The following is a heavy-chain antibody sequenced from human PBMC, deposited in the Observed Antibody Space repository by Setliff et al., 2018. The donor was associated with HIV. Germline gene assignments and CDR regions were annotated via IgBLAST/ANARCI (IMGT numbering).Heavy chain of an antibody. Sequence: SETLSLTCTVSGGSISSYYWSWIRQPPGKGLEWIGYIYYSGSTNYNPSLKSRVTISIDTSKNQFSLKLSSVTAADTAVYYCARDLLGYCSSTSCHSHYMDVWAKGTTVTVS. J-gene: IGHJ6*03. CDR3: ARDLLGYCSSTSCHSHYMDV. CDR2: IYYSGST. CDR1: GGSISSYY. V-gene: IGHV4-59*01. D-gene: IGHD2-2*01.